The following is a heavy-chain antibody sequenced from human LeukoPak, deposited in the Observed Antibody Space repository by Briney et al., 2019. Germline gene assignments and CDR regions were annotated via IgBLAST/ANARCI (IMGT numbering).Heavy chain of an antibody. Sequence: GGSLRLSCAASGFTFSSYAMSWVRQAPGKGLEWVSAISGSGGSTYYADSVKGRFTISRDNSKNTLYLQMNSLRPEDTALYYCAKDLKYSSRYFDYWGQGTLVTVSS. D-gene: IGHD6-19*01. CDR2: ISGSGGST. V-gene: IGHV3-23*01. CDR3: AKDLKYSSRYFDY. CDR1: GFTFSSYA. J-gene: IGHJ4*02.